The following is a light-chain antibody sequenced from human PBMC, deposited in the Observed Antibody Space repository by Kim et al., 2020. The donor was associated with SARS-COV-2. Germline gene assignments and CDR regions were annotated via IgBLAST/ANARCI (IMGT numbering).Light chain of an antibody. CDR1: SNEIGHNDR. Sequence: QSALTQPASVSGSPGQSIIISCFGTSNEIGHNDRVSWYQQFPGKAPQLVLFDVKKRPPGISARFSGSKSGNTASLTISGLQVGDEAMYFCCACAGSRTLAFGGGTLLTVL. J-gene: IGLJ3*02. CDR3: CACAGSRTLA. CDR2: DVK. V-gene: IGLV2-23*02.